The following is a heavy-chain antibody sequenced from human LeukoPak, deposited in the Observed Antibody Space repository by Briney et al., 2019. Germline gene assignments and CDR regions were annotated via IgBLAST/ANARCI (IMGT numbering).Heavy chain of an antibody. J-gene: IGHJ6*03. CDR2: IIPIFGTA. CDR1: GGTFSSYA. CDR3: ARRPAARRGYYYYYMDV. V-gene: IGHV1-69*05. D-gene: IGHD6-6*01. Sequence: SVKVSCKASGGTFSSYAISWVRQAPGQGPEWMGGIIPIFGTANYAQKFQGRVTITTDESTSTAYMELSSLRSEDTAVYYCARRPAARRGYYYYYMDVWGKGTTVTVPS.